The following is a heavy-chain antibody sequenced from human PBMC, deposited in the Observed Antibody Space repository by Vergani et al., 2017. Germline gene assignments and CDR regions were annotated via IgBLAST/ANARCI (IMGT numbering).Heavy chain of an antibody. D-gene: IGHD5-24*01. J-gene: IGHJ4*02. CDR2: IWYDGSNK. Sequence: QVQLVESGGGVVQPGRSLRLSCAASGFTFSSYGMHWVRQAPGKGLEWVAVIWYDGSNKYYTDSVKGRFTISRDNSKNTLYLQMNSLRAEDTAVYYCAKDYRDGYNHFDYWGQGTLVTVSS. CDR1: GFTFSSYG. V-gene: IGHV3-33*06. CDR3: AKDYRDGYNHFDY.